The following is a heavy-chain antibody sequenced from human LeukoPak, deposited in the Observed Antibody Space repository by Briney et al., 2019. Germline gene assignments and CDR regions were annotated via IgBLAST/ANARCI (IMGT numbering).Heavy chain of an antibody. Sequence: ASVKVSCKASGGTFSSYAISWVRQAPGQGLEWMGGIIPIFGTANYAQKFQGRVTITTDESTSTAYMELSSLRSEDTAVYYCARASSVGMVYLDAFDIWGQGTMVTVSS. CDR2: IIPIFGTA. J-gene: IGHJ3*02. V-gene: IGHV1-69*05. CDR1: GGTFSSYA. D-gene: IGHD2-8*01. CDR3: ARASSVGMVYLDAFDI.